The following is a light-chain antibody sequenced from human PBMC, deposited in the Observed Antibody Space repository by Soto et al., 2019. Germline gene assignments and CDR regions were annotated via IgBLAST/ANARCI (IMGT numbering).Light chain of an antibody. J-gene: IGLJ1*01. CDR3: SSFKSTSTLYV. Sequence: QSVLTQPASVSGSPGQSITISCTGTSSDVGGYKYVSWYQQYPGKAPKLMIYEVSSRPSGVSNRFSGSKSGNTASLTISGLQAEDEADYYCSSFKSTSTLYVFGSGTKVTVL. CDR1: SSDVGGYKY. V-gene: IGLV2-14*01. CDR2: EVS.